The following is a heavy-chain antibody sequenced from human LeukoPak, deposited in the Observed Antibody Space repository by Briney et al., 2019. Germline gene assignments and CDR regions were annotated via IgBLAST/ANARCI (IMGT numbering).Heavy chain of an antibody. J-gene: IGHJ3*02. V-gene: IGHV3-23*01. CDR1: GFTFSSYA. CDR2: ISGSGDII. Sequence: GGSLRLSCAASGFTFSSYAMTWVRQAPGKGLEWGSTISGSGDIIYYADSVKGRFTISRDNPKNTLYLQMNSLRAEDTAVYYCAKGRVGHSPGYYYGNDAFDIWSQGTMVTVSS. CDR3: AKGRVGHSPGYYYGNDAFDI. D-gene: IGHD3-22*01.